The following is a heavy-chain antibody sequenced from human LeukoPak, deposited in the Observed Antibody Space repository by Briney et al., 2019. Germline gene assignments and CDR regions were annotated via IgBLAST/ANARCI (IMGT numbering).Heavy chain of an antibody. V-gene: IGHV3-15*01. Sequence: PGGSLRLSCAASGFTFSKAWMIWVRQAPGKGLEWVGRIKSKTDGGTTDYAAPVKGRFIISRDDSKNTLYVQMNSLKTEDTAVYYCTTWYYYDSSGFADYWGQGTLVTVSS. CDR1: GFTFSKAW. CDR2: IKSKTDGGTT. CDR3: TTWYYYDSSGFADY. J-gene: IGHJ4*02. D-gene: IGHD3-22*01.